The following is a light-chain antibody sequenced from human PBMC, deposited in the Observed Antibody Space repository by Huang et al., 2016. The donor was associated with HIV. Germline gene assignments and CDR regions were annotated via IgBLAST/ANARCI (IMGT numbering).Light chain of an antibody. J-gene: IGKJ2*01. Sequence: IVLTQSPGTLSLSPGERATLSCRASQSIYSNYLAWYQQKPGQAPRLLIYAAASRAAGIPDRVSGSGSGTDFTLTISRLEPEDFALYYCHQYGSSPQTFGQGTKLDIK. V-gene: IGKV3-20*01. CDR3: HQYGSSPQT. CDR2: AAA. CDR1: QSIYSNY.